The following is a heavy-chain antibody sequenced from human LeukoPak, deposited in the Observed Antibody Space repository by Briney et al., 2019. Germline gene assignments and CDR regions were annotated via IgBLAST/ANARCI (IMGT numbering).Heavy chain of an antibody. V-gene: IGHV3-66*01. D-gene: IGHD5-12*01. Sequence: GGSLRLSCAASGFTVSSNYMSWVRQAPGKGLEWVSVIYSGGSTYYADSVKGRFTISRDNSKNTLYLLMNSLRAEDTAVYYCAIRKSGNAIDYWGQGTLVTVSS. J-gene: IGHJ4*02. CDR3: AIRKSGNAIDY. CDR2: IYSGGST. CDR1: GFTVSSNY.